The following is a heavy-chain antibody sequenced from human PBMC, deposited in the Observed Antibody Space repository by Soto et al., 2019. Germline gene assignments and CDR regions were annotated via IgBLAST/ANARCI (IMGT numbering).Heavy chain of an antibody. CDR2: AYYSGST. Sequence: LSLTCTVSGGSISHYYWSWIRQSPGKGLEWIGYAYYSGSTDYNPSLKSRVTMSVDTSKNQVSLKLNSVTTADTAVYYCARDRSTYGGGGTGEVKENWFDPWGPGTLVTVSS. D-gene: IGHD2-8*01. CDR1: GGSISHYY. J-gene: IGHJ5*02. V-gene: IGHV4-59*01. CDR3: ARDRSTYGGGGTGEVKENWFDP.